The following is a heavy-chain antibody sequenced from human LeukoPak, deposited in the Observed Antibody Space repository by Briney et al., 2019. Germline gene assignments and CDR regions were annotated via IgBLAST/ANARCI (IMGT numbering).Heavy chain of an antibody. V-gene: IGHV4-39*01. Sequence: PSETLSLTCTVSGGSISSTGSYWGWIRQPPGKGLEWIGTIYYSGSTYYNPSLKSRVTISVDTSNNQFSLKLSSVTAADTAVYYCARRKYSNGWFFDYWGQGTLVTVSS. CDR2: IYYSGST. CDR1: GGSISSTGSY. J-gene: IGHJ4*02. CDR3: ARRKYSNGWFFDY. D-gene: IGHD6-19*01.